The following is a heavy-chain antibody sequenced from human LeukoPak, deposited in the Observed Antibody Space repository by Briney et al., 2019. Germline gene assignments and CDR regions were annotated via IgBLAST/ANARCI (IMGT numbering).Heavy chain of an antibody. CDR1: GFTFNTYT. CDR3: VRGIHDLFY. D-gene: IGHD2/OR15-2a*01. Sequence: GGSLRLSCAASGFTFNTYTMNWVRQAPGEGLEWVSSISSNNNFIYYADSVKGRFTISRDNAKNSLYLQMTGLRAEDTAVYYCVRGIHDLFYWGQGSLVTVSS. CDR2: ISSNNNFI. V-gene: IGHV3-21*01. J-gene: IGHJ4*02.